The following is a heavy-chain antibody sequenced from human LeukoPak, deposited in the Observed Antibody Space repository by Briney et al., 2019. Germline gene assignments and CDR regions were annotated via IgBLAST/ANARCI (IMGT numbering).Heavy chain of an antibody. J-gene: IGHJ4*02. CDR1: GGTFSSYA. CDR2: IIPILGIA. V-gene: IGHV1-69*04. Sequence: ASVTVSCKASGGTFSSYAISWVRQAPGQGLEWMGRIIPILGIANYAQKFQGRVTITADKSTSTAYMELSSLRSEDTAVYYCASPSYYDSSGYYLYWGQGTLVTVSS. D-gene: IGHD3-22*01. CDR3: ASPSYYDSSGYYLY.